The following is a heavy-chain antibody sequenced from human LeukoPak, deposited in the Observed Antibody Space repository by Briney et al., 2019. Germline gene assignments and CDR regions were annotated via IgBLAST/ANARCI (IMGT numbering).Heavy chain of an antibody. D-gene: IGHD3-10*01. J-gene: IGHJ4*02. CDR1: GFTFSSYG. Sequence: GGSLRLSCAASGFTFSSYGMHWVRQAPGKGLEWVAFIRYDGSNKYYADSVKGRFTISRDNSKNTLYLQMNSLRDEDTAVYYCAKDLIRRHYYGSGSPIDYWGQGTLVTVSS. CDR3: AKDLIRRHYYGSGSPIDY. V-gene: IGHV3-30*02. CDR2: IRYDGSNK.